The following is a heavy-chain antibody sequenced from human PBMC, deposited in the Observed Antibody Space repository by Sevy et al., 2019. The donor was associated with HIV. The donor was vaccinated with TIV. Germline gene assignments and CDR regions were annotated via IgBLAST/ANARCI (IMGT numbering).Heavy chain of an antibody. V-gene: IGHV1-18*01. J-gene: IGHJ4*02. CDR1: GYTFTSYG. D-gene: IGHD6-13*01. CDR2: ISAYNDNT. Sequence: ASVKVSCKASGYTFTSYGISWARQAPGQGLEWMGWISAYNDNTNYAQKLQGRVTMTTDTSTSTAYMELRSLRSDDTAVYYCARLQPGYSSSWYLSFVDYWGQGTLVTVSS. CDR3: ARLQPGYSSSWYLSFVDY.